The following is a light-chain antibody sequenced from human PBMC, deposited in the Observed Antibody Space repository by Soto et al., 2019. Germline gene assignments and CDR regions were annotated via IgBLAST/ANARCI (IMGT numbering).Light chain of an antibody. CDR1: SSNIGTNY. Sequence: QSVLTQPPSTSGTPGQRVTISCSGSSSNIGTNYVYWYQQFPGTAPKLLIYRNDQRPSGVPDRFSGSKSGNRASLTVSGLQADDEADYYCSSSAGRSKRVFGGGTKLTVL. CDR3: SSSAGRSKRV. V-gene: IGLV1-47*01. J-gene: IGLJ3*02. CDR2: RND.